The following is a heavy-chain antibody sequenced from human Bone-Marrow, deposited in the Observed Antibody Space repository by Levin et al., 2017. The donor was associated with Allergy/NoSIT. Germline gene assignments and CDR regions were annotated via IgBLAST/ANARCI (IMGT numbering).Heavy chain of an antibody. V-gene: IGHV4-59*08. Sequence: SETLSLTCSVSGGSISSYYWSWIRQPPGRGLERIAYIAYSGDTTYKPSLKSRVTISVDTSKNQFSLKLNSVTAADTAVYYCARHAASPSYAMDYWGQGTLVTVSS. CDR1: GGSISSYY. J-gene: IGHJ4*02. CDR3: ARHAASPSYAMDY. D-gene: IGHD2-2*01. CDR2: IAYSGDT.